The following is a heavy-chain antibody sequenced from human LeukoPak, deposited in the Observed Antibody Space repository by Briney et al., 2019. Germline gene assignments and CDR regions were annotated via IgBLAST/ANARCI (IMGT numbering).Heavy chain of an antibody. D-gene: IGHD6-19*01. CDR2: IKEDGSKK. CDR3: ARDPGRQYSSIADV. J-gene: IGHJ6*02. V-gene: IGHV3-7*03. Sequence: GGSLRLSCAASRFSFSSYWMNWVRRAPGKGLEWLANIKEDGSKKYYVDSVKGRFTISRDNAKNSLYLQMDSLRAEDTAVYYCARDPGRQYSSIADVWGQGTTVTVSS. CDR1: RFSFSSYW.